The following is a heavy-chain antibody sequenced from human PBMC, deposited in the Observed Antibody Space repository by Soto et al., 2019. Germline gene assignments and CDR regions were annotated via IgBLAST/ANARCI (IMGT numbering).Heavy chain of an antibody. CDR1: GFTFSSYA. J-gene: IGHJ4*02. CDR2: ISGSGGST. CDR3: ATLKQAASVYGERGFDY. Sequence: PGGSLRLSCAASGFTFSSYAMSWVRQAPGKGLEWVSAISGSGGSTHYADSVKGRFTISRDNSKNTLYLQMNSLRAEDTAVYYCATLKQAASVYGERGFDYWGQGTLVTGSS. D-gene: IGHD4-17*01. V-gene: IGHV3-23*01.